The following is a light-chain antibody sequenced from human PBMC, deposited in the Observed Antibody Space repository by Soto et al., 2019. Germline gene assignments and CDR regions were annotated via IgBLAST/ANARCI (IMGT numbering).Light chain of an antibody. Sequence: EIVMTQSPATLSVSPGERATLSCRASQSVTISLAWYQQKPGQAPTLLIYGASTRATGIPVRFSGSGSGTEFTLTISGLQSEDFAVYYCQQYNNWPRTFGQGTKLEIK. CDR2: GAS. V-gene: IGKV3-15*01. CDR3: QQYNNWPRT. CDR1: QSVTIS. J-gene: IGKJ2*01.